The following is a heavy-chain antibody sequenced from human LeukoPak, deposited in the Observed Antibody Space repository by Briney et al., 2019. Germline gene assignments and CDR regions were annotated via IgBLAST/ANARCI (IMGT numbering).Heavy chain of an antibody. CDR2: INHSGST. J-gene: IGHJ4*02. CDR1: GGSFSDYY. CDR3: AGSIAARLDY. D-gene: IGHD6-6*01. Sequence: SETLSLTCAVYGGSFSDYYWSWLRQPPGKGLEWIGEINHSGSTNYNPSLKSRVTISVDTSKNQFSLKLSSVTAADTAVYYCAGSIAARLDYWGQGTLVTVSS. V-gene: IGHV4-34*01.